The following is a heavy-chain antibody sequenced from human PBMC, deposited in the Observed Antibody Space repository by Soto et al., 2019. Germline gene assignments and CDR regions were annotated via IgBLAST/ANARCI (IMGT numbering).Heavy chain of an antibody. CDR2: INPNSGGT. J-gene: IGHJ4*02. CDR3: AREPATAKPEGVDF. CDR1: GYTFSDYY. V-gene: IGHV1-2*02. D-gene: IGHD1-1*01. Sequence: QVQLVQSGAEVRKPGASVKVSCKASGYTFSDYYIHWVRQAPGQGLEWMGWINPNSGGTKYAPKFQGGVTMTRDTSITTAYMELSRMRYGDMDVYYCAREPATAKPEGVDFWGQGTLVTVSS.